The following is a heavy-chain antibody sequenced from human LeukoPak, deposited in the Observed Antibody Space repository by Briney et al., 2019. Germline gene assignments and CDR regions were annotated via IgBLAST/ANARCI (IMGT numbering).Heavy chain of an antibody. Sequence: GGSLRLSCAASGFTFRNAWMSWVRQAPGKGLEWIGRIKSQTDGGTIAYAAPVKGRFTVSRDDSKNTLDPQMNSLKTEDTAVYYCATAAGIAAPGTKGIDYWGQGTLVTVSS. CDR3: ATAAGIAAPGTKGIDY. V-gene: IGHV3-15*01. D-gene: IGHD6-13*01. CDR1: GFTFRNAW. CDR2: IKSQTDGGTI. J-gene: IGHJ4*02.